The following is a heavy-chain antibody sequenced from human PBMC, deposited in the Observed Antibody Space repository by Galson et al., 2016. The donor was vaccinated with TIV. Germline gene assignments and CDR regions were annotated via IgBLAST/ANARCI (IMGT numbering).Heavy chain of an antibody. V-gene: IGHV4-34*01. Sequence: SETLSLTCGVNGGSFRGYYWAWIRQSPGMGLEWIGDVNDNGRVDYNPSLKGRVTLSADASTTQCSLKLTSVTAADTGFYYCARNKRGFTRGYGGHFDSWGQGILVTVSS. J-gene: IGHJ4*02. D-gene: IGHD5-12*01. CDR1: GGSFRGYY. CDR3: ARNKRGFTRGYGGHFDS. CDR2: VNDNGRV.